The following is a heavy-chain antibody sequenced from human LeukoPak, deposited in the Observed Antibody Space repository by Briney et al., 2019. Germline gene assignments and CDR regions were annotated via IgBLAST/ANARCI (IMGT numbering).Heavy chain of an antibody. CDR1: GYTFTGYY. CDR2: INPNSGGT. J-gene: IGHJ5*02. Sequence: ASVKVSCKASGYTFTGYYMHWVRQAPGQGLEWMGWINPNSGGTNYAQKFQGRVTMTRDTSISTAYMELSRLRSDDTAVYYCARSCREGTLLRYFDWDRPWFDPWGQGTLVTVSS. V-gene: IGHV1-2*02. D-gene: IGHD3-9*01. CDR3: ARSCREGTLLRYFDWDRPWFDP.